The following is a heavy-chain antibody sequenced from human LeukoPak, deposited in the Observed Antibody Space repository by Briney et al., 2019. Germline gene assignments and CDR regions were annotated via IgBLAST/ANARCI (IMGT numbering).Heavy chain of an antibody. Sequence: PGGSLRLSCAASGFTFTSYTMNWVRQAPGKGLEWVSYITSSSSTIYYADSVKGRFTMSRDNAENSLYLQMNSLRAEDTAVYYCARNFDSWGQGTLVIVSS. CDR1: GFTFTSYT. CDR3: ARNFDS. V-gene: IGHV3-48*01. J-gene: IGHJ4*02. D-gene: IGHD2/OR15-2a*01. CDR2: ITSSSSTI.